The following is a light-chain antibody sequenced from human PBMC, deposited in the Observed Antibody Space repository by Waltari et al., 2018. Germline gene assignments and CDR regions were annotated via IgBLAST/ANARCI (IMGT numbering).Light chain of an antibody. CDR2: AAS. CDR3: QQLNNYPPWT. CDR1: QGIYSY. V-gene: IGKV1-9*01. J-gene: IGKJ1*01. Sequence: DIQLTQSPSFLSASVGDRGTITCRASQGIYSYLGWYQQKPGKAPKLLIYAASTLHSGVPSRFSGSGSGTEFTLTISRLQPEDFATYYCQQLNNYPPWTFGQGTKVEIK.